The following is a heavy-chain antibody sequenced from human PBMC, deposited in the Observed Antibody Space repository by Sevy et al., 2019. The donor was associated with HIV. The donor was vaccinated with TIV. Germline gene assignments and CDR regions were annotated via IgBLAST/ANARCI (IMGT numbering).Heavy chain of an antibody. V-gene: IGHV3-9*01. CDR2: SSWNSGRI. D-gene: IGHD3-22*01. CDR1: GFTFEDCA. CDR3: AKDSYYDSSGYFDA. Sequence: GGSLRLSCAASGFTFEDCALHWVRQVPGKGLEWVSGSSWNSGRIGYADSVKGRFTISRDNAKNSLYLHMNSMRAEDTAFYYCAKDSYYDSSGYFDAWGQGTLVTVSS. J-gene: IGHJ4*02.